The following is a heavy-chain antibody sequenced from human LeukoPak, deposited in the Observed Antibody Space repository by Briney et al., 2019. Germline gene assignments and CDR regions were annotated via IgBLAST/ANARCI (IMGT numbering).Heavy chain of an antibody. Sequence: PGGSLRLSCGVSGFIFANAWMTWVRQAPGKGLEWVGRIKRESDGSTKDYAAPLKGRFTISIDDSQNMAFLEMTNLKAEDTALYYCTTAWRDETDRYFDYWGQGTLVTVSS. J-gene: IGHJ4*02. CDR1: GFIFANAW. V-gene: IGHV3-15*01. CDR3: TTAWRDETDRYFDY. CDR2: IKRESDGSTK. D-gene: IGHD3-16*02.